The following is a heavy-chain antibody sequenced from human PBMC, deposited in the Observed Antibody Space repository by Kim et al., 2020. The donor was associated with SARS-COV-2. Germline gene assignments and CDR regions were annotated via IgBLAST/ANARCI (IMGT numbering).Heavy chain of an antibody. CDR3: ARDSEKFGSSKRGYSYGVDI. J-gene: IGHJ3*02. CDR2: IIPIFGTA. V-gene: IGHV1-69*13. Sequence: SVKVSCKASGGTFSSYAISWVRQAPGQGLEWMGGIIPIFGTANYAQKFQGRVTITADESTSTAHMELSSLRSEDTAVYYCARDSEKFGSSKRGYSYGVDIWGQGTMVTVSS. D-gene: IGHD5-18*01. CDR1: GGTFSSYA.